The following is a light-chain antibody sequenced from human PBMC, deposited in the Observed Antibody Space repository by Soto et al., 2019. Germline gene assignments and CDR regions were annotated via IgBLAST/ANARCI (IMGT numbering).Light chain of an antibody. CDR1: GSDVGRYNF. CDR2: DVS. Sequence: QSVLTQPASVSGSPGQSITISCTGTGSDVGRYNFVSWYQQHPGKAPKLMIYDVSHRPSGVSYRFSGSKSGNTASLTISGLQADDEADYYCSSYTSSATVVFGGGTKLTVL. V-gene: IGLV2-14*01. J-gene: IGLJ2*01. CDR3: SSYTSSATVV.